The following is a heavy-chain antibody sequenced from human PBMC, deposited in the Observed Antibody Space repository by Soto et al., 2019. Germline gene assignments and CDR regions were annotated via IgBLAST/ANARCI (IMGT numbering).Heavy chain of an antibody. Sequence: ASVKVSCKASGYTFTGYYMHWVRQAPGQGLEGMGWINPNSGGTNYAQKFQGRVTMTRDTSISTAYMELSRLRSDDTAVYYCARVGYYDILTVYYYGMDVWGQGIPVTVSS. CDR2: INPNSGGT. J-gene: IGHJ6*02. CDR1: GYTFTGYY. V-gene: IGHV1-2*02. CDR3: ARVGYYDILTVYYYGMDV. D-gene: IGHD3-9*01.